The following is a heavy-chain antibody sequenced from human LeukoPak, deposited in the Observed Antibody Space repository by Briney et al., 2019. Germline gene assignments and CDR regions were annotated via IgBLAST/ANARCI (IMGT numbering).Heavy chain of an antibody. V-gene: IGHV1-69*01. CDR1: GGTFSSYA. J-gene: IGHJ4*02. CDR3: AVGYSSGWYVLDY. CDR2: IIPIFGTA. D-gene: IGHD6-19*01. Sequence: SVKVSCKASGGTFSSYAISWVRQAPGQGLEWMGGIIPIFGTANYAQKFQGRVTITADESTSTAYMELSSLRSEDTAVYYWAVGYSSGWYVLDYWGQGTLVTVSS.